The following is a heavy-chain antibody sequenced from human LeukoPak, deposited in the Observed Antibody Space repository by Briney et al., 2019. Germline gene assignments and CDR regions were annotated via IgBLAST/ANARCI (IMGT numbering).Heavy chain of an antibody. D-gene: IGHD6-13*01. Sequence: GGSLRLSCAASGFTFSSYEMNWVRQAPGKGLEWVSYISSSGSTIYYADSVKGRFTISRDNPNNSLYLLMNSLRAEDTAVYYCAKVSSSWPVYYFDYWGQGTLVTVSS. CDR3: AKVSSSWPVYYFDY. V-gene: IGHV3-48*03. CDR2: ISSSGSTI. J-gene: IGHJ4*02. CDR1: GFTFSSYE.